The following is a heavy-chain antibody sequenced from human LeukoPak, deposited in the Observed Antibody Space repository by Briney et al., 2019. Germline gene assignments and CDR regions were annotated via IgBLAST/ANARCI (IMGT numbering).Heavy chain of an antibody. Sequence: PSETLSLTCTVSGGSISSYYWSWIRQPAGKALEWIGRIYTSGSTNYNPSLKSRVTMSVDTSKNQFSLKLSSVTAADTAVYYCARDLSYSSGQGRFDYWGQGTLVTVSS. J-gene: IGHJ4*02. CDR1: GGSISSYY. CDR2: IYTSGST. V-gene: IGHV4-4*07. CDR3: ARDLSYSSGQGRFDY. D-gene: IGHD6-19*01.